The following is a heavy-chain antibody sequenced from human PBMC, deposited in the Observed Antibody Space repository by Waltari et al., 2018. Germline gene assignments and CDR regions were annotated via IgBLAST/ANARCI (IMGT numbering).Heavy chain of an antibody. CDR1: GYSISSGYY. CDR3: ASRGYSSLPFGYGMDV. D-gene: IGHD2-15*01. Sequence: QVQLQESGPGLVKPSETLSLTCAVSGYSISSGYYWGWIRQPPGKGLEWIGSIYHSGSTYYNPSLKSRVTISVDTSKNQFSLKLSSVTAADTAVYYCASRGYSSLPFGYGMDVWGQGTLVTVSS. J-gene: IGHJ6*02. CDR2: IYHSGST. V-gene: IGHV4-38-2*01.